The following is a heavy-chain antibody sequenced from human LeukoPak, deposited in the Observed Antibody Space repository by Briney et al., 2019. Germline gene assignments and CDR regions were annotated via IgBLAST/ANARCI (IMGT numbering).Heavy chain of an antibody. CDR2: ISSSSSYT. J-gene: IGHJ4*02. Sequence: GGSLRLSCAASGFTFSDYYMSWIRQAPGKGLEWVSYISSSSSYTKYADSVKGRFTLSRDNAKKSSYLQMNSLRVEDTAVYYCARGYGDYVGFDYWGQGTLVTVSS. D-gene: IGHD4-17*01. CDR3: ARGYGDYVGFDY. CDR1: GFTFSDYY. V-gene: IGHV3-11*06.